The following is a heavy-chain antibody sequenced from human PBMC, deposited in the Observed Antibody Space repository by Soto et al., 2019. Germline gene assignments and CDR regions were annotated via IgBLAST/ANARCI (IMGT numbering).Heavy chain of an antibody. Sequence: GESLRISCKGSGYSFTSYWISWVRQMPGKGLEWMGRIDPSDSYTNYSPSFQGHVTISADKSISTAYLQWSSLKASDTAMYYCARHPRTYGDSNYYYYYGMDVWGQGTTVTVSS. CDR3: ARHPRTYGDSNYYYYYGMDV. J-gene: IGHJ6*02. CDR2: IDPSDSYT. CDR1: GYSFTSYW. D-gene: IGHD4-17*01. V-gene: IGHV5-10-1*01.